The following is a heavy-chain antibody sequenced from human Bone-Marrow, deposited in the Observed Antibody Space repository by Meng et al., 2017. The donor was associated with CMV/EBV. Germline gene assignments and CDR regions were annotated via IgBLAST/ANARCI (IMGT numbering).Heavy chain of an antibody. V-gene: IGHV3-23*01. J-gene: IGHJ4*02. Sequence: SCAASGFTFSSYAMSWVRQAPGKGLEWVSAISGSGGSTYYADSVKGRFTISRDNSKNTLYLQMNSLRAEDTAVYYCAKGPYSSGWYGYWGRGTLVTVSS. CDR1: GFTFSSYA. D-gene: IGHD6-19*01. CDR3: AKGPYSSGWYGY. CDR2: ISGSGGST.